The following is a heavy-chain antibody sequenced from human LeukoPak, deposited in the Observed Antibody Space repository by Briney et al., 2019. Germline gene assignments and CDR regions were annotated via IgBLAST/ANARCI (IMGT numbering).Heavy chain of an antibody. J-gene: IGHJ4*02. CDR3: ARDFNHAFDY. V-gene: IGHV3-53*01. CDR2: IYSGSNT. CDR1: GFTVNTYY. Sequence: GGSLRLSCAASGFTVNTYYMTWLRQAPGKGLEWVSVIYSGSNTYYADSVRGRFTISRDNSKNTLYLQMNSLRAEDTAVYYCARDFNHAFDYWGQGILVTVSS. D-gene: IGHD1-14*01.